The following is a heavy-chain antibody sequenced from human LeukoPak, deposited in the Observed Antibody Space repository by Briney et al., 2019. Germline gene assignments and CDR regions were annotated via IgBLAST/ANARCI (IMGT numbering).Heavy chain of an antibody. V-gene: IGHV2-5*02. CDR1: GFSLSTSGVG. CDR2: IYWDDDK. Sequence: GPTLVNPTQTLTLTCTFSGFSLSTSGVGVGWIRQPPGKALEWLALIYWDDDKRYSPSLKSRLTITKDTSKNQVVLTMTNMDPVDTATYYCAHSRTYDSRGSNWFDPWGQGTLVTVSS. J-gene: IGHJ5*02. D-gene: IGHD3-22*01. CDR3: AHSRTYDSRGSNWFDP.